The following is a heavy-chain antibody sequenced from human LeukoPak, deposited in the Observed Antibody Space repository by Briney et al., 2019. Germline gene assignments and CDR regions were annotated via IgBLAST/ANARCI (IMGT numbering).Heavy chain of an antibody. Sequence: SESLSLTCSVSGDSISRYYWSWIRQPPGKGLEWIGYVYHSGSTNYNPSLKSRVTISVDTSKNQFSLKLGSVTAADTAVYYCAGHGPLGGWYENWFDPWGQGILVTVSS. CDR1: GDSISRYY. J-gene: IGHJ5*02. CDR2: VYHSGST. D-gene: IGHD6-19*01. V-gene: IGHV4-59*08. CDR3: AGHGPLGGWYENWFDP.